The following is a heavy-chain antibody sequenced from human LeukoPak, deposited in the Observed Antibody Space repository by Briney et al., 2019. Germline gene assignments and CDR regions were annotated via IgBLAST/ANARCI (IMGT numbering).Heavy chain of an antibody. J-gene: IGHJ4*02. V-gene: IGHV1-69*01. Sequence: ASVKVSCKASGGTFSSYAINWVRQAPGQGLEWMGGIIPIFGTANYAQEFQDRVSITADESTSTAYMELSSLRSEDTAIYYCASRLYCSNTRCRNFPFAYWGQGTLVTVSS. D-gene: IGHD2-2*01. CDR3: ASRLYCSNTRCRNFPFAY. CDR2: IIPIFGTA. CDR1: GGTFSSYA.